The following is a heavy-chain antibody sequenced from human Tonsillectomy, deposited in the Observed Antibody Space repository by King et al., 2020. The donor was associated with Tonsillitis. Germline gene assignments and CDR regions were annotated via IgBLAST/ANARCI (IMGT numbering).Heavy chain of an antibody. Sequence: QLVQSGAEVKKPGSSVKVSCKASGGIFSGSAITWVRQAPGQGLEWLGRIIPILGIANYAPNFQGRVTITADKSTNTAYMELSSLRSEDTAVYFCATGQYGGLVPFDPWGQGTLVTVSS. CDR3: ATGQYGGLVPFDP. CDR2: IIPILGIA. D-gene: IGHD4-23*01. J-gene: IGHJ5*02. CDR1: GGIFSGSA. V-gene: IGHV1-69*04.